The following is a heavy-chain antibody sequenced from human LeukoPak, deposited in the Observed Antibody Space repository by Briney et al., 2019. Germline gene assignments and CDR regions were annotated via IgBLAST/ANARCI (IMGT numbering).Heavy chain of an antibody. CDR2: ISGRDGTT. J-gene: IGHJ4*02. D-gene: IGHD3-9*01. Sequence: GGSLRLSCEASGFTFSIFDMSWVRQAPGKGLEWVSAISGRDGTTYYADSVRGRFTISRDNSKNSLFLQMNSLRSEDTAIYYCTKGAWLDYWGQGTLSPSRQ. CDR1: GFTFSIFD. CDR3: TKGAWLDY. V-gene: IGHV3-23*01.